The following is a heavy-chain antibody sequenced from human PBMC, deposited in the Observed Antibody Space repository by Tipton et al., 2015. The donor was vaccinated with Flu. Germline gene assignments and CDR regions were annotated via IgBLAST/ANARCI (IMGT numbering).Heavy chain of an antibody. CDR2: IYYSGST. Sequence: LRLSCAVYGGSFSGYYWSWIRQPPGKGLEWIGYIYYSGSTNYNPSLKSRVTISVDTSKNQFSLKLSSVTAADTAVYYCASLRAARWAFDIWGQGTMVTVSS. J-gene: IGHJ3*02. CDR1: GGSFSGYY. CDR3: ASLRAARWAFDI. V-gene: IGHV4-59*01. D-gene: IGHD6-6*01.